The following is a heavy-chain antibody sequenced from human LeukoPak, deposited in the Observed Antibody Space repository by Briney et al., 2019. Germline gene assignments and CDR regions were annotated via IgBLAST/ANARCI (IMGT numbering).Heavy chain of an antibody. J-gene: IGHJ4*02. CDR2: ISSSNTYT. CDR3: ARGAPGISAADY. Sequence: GGSLRLSCAASGFTFSDYYMSWIRQAPGKGLEWVSYISSSNTYTNYADSMKGRFTISRDNAKNSLYLQMNSLRTEDTAVYYCARGAPGISAADYWGQGTLVTVSS. D-gene: IGHD6-13*01. V-gene: IGHV3-11*06. CDR1: GFTFSDYY.